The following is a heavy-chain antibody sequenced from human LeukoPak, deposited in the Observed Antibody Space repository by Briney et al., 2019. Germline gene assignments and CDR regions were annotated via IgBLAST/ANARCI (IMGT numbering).Heavy chain of an antibody. D-gene: IGHD6-19*01. Sequence: SETLSLTCTVSGDSISSSSYYWGWIRQPPGKGLEWIGSISYSGSTYYNPSLKSRVTISEDTSKNQFSLKLSSVTAADTAVYYCARERHYRSGFLGEGYWGQGTLVSVSS. CDR1: GDSISSSSYY. J-gene: IGHJ4*02. V-gene: IGHV4-39*07. CDR3: ARERHYRSGFLGEGY. CDR2: ISYSGST.